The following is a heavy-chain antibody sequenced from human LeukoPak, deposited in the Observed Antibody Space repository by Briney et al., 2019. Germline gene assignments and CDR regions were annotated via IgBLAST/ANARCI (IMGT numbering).Heavy chain of an antibody. CDR3: ARDWPPFDY. J-gene: IGHJ4*02. CDR2: IYYYGTT. V-gene: IGHV4-59*12. Sequence: SETLSLTCTVSGGSISGDYWSWIRQPPGKGLEWIGYIYYYGTTTYNPSLKNRVTISVDTSKNLFSLKLRSMTAADTAVYYCARDWPPFDYWGQGILVTVSS. CDR1: GGSISGDY.